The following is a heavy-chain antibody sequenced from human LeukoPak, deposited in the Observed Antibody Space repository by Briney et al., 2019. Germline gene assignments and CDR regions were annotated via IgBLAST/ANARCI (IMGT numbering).Heavy chain of an antibody. D-gene: IGHD6-19*01. Sequence: GGSLRLSCVASGFTFSSYWMTWVRQAPGKGLEWLANIKEDGSIQYYLDSVRGRFTISRDNAKTSVYLQLNSLTADATAVYYCARDVWTGVAVSDYWGQGTLVTVSS. V-gene: IGHV3-7*01. CDR2: IKEDGSIQ. J-gene: IGHJ4*02. CDR3: ARDVWTGVAVSDY. CDR1: GFTFSSYW.